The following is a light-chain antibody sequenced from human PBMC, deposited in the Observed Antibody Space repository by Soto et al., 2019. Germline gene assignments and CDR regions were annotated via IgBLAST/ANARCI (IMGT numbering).Light chain of an antibody. V-gene: IGKV1-39*01. CDR3: QQSYSVPLT. CDR1: QNIRTY. CDR2: AAS. Sequence: DIQMTQSPSSLSASVGDRVTITCRASQNIRTYVNWYQKPSESAPRLLISAASNLQSGIPSRFSGSGSGTDFTLTISSLQPEDFLTYFCQQSYSVPLTFGGGTKVDIK. J-gene: IGKJ4*01.